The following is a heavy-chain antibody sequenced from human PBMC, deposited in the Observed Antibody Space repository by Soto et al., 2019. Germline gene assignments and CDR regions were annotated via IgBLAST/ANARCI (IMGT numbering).Heavy chain of an antibody. J-gene: IGHJ6*02. CDR2: INPSGGST. CDR1: GYTFTSYY. Sequence: QVQLVQSGAEVKKPGASVKVSCKASGYTFTSYYMHWVRQAPGQGLEWMGIINPSGGSTSYAQKFQGSVNIPRDTSTSTVHMEGSSLRSEETAVYYCASAYHGGKRWRYPYDYYGMDVWGQGTTVNVSS. V-gene: IGHV1-46*03. D-gene: IGHD2-15*01. CDR3: ASAYHGGKRWRYPYDYYGMDV.